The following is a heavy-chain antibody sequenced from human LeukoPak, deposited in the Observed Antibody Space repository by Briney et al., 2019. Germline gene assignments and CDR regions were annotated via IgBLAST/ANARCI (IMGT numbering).Heavy chain of an antibody. V-gene: IGHV3-30*18. D-gene: IGHD3-3*01. CDR3: AKTSGGYYSY. Sequence: GGSLRLSCAASGFTFSSYGMHWVRQAPGKGLEWVAVISYDGSNKYYADSVKGRFTISRDNSKNTLYLQMNSLRAEDTAVYYCAKTSGGYYSYWGQGTLVTVSS. J-gene: IGHJ4*02. CDR2: ISYDGSNK. CDR1: GFTFSSYG.